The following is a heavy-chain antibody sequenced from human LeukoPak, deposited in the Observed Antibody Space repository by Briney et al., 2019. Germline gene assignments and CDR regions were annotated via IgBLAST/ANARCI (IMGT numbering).Heavy chain of an antibody. D-gene: IGHD6-13*01. Sequence: SETLSLTCTVSGGFISSYYWSWIRQPPGKGLEWIGYIYYSGSTNYNPSLKSRVTISVDTSKNQFSLKLSSVTAADTAVYYCARGGGPYSSREYYFDYWGQGTLVTVSS. CDR1: GGFISSYY. CDR3: ARGGGPYSSREYYFDY. CDR2: IYYSGST. V-gene: IGHV4-59*01. J-gene: IGHJ4*02.